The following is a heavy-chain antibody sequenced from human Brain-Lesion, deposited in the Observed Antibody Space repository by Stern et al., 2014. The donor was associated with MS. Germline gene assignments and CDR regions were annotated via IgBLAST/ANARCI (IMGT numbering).Heavy chain of an antibody. CDR3: AKDRQYLTYFFDH. J-gene: IGHJ5*02. CDR2: VSYDGSNK. D-gene: IGHD2/OR15-2a*01. V-gene: IGHV3-30*18. CDR1: GFTFGSCA. Sequence: MQLVESGGGVVQPGRPLRLSCVASGFTFGSCAMHWVRQAPGKGVEWVAGVSYDGSNKYYADSVKGRFTISRDNSQNTLYMQMSSLRPEDTAVYYCAKDRQYLTYFFDHWGQGSLVTVSS.